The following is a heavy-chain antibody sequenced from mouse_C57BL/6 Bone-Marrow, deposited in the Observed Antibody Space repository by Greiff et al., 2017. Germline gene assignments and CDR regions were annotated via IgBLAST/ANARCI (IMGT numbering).Heavy chain of an antibody. J-gene: IGHJ2*01. CDR3: ARGYYFDY. V-gene: IGHV1-4*01. CDR2: INPSSGYT. Sequence: QVQLQQSGAELARPGASVKMSCKASGYTFTSYTMHWVKQRPGQGLEWIGYINPSSGYTKFNQRFKDKATLTADKSSSPAYMQLSSLTSEDSAVYYCARGYYFDYWGQGTTLTVSS. CDR1: GYTFTSYT.